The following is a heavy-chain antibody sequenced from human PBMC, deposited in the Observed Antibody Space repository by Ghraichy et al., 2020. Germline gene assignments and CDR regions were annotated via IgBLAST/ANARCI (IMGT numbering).Heavy chain of an antibody. CDR3: ARDGLGSGNWFDP. CDR1: GGSISSSNW. J-gene: IGHJ5*02. CDR2: IYHSGST. V-gene: IGHV4-4*02. D-gene: IGHD3/OR15-3a*01. Sequence: SETLSLTCAVSGGSISSSNWWSWVRQPPGKGLEWIGEIYHSGSTNYNPSLKSRVTISVDKSKNQFSLKLSSVTAADTAVYYCARDGLGSGNWFDPWGQGTLVTVSS.